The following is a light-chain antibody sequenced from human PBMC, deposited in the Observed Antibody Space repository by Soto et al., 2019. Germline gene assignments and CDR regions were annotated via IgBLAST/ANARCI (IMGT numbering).Light chain of an antibody. CDR2: DVS. J-gene: IGLJ1*01. CDR3: SSYTSSSTLYV. Sequence: QSVLTQPASVSGSPGQSITISCTGTSSDVGGYNYVSWYQRHPGKAPKLMIFDVSNRPSWVSNRFSGSKSGNTASLTISGLQAEDEADYYCSSYTSSSTLYVFGTGTKVTVL. V-gene: IGLV2-14*01. CDR1: SSDVGGYNY.